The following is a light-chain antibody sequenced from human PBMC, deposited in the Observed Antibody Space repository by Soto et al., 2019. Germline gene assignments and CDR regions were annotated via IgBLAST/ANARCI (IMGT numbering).Light chain of an antibody. Sequence: IVLTQSPATLSLSPGERATLSCRASQSVSIYLAWYQQRPGQTPRLLIYDISTSAAGTPARFSGSVFRTDYTLNLRNIAPVDSAVYYCQQRLAWPNSFGGGTKVQI. J-gene: IGKJ4*01. CDR2: DIS. CDR3: QQRLAWPNS. CDR1: QSVSIY. V-gene: IGKV3-11*01.